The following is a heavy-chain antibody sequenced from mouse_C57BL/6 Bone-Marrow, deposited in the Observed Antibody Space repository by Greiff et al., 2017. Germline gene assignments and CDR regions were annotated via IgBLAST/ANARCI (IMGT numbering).Heavy chain of an antibody. J-gene: IGHJ1*03. CDR3: ARGGRNRYVDV. CDR1: GYTFTSYW. D-gene: IGHD3-3*01. V-gene: IGHV1-64*01. CDR2: IHPNSGST. Sequence: QVQLQQSGAELVKPGASVKLSCKASGYTFTSYWMHWVKQRPGQGLEWIGMIHPNSGSTNYNEKFKSKATLTVDKSSSTAYMQLSSLTSEDSAVYDCARGGRNRYVDVWGTGTTVTVSS.